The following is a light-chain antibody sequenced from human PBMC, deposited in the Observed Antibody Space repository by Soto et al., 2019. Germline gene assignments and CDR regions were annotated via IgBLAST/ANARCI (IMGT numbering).Light chain of an antibody. V-gene: IGLV2-14*01. J-gene: IGLJ2*01. CDR1: SGDVGGYSY. CDR2: EVT. CDR3: SSYSSRSAIDVL. Sequence: QSALTQPASVSGSPGQSITISCTGTSGDVGGYSYVSWYQQYPGKAPKLKIYEVTYRPSGVSNRFSGSRSGNTASLTISGLQAEDEADYYSSSYSSRSAIDVLFGGGTKVTVL.